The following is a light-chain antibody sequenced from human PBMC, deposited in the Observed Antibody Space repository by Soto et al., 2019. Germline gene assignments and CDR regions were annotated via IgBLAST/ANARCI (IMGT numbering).Light chain of an antibody. CDR3: SSYTRSSTHWV. CDR1: SSDVGGYNY. CDR2: EVT. Sequence: QSALTQPASVSGSPGQSITISCTGTSSDVGGYNYVSWYQQHPGKAPKLMIYEVTNRPSGVSNRFSGSKSGNTASLIISGLQAEDEADYYCSSYTRSSTHWVFGGGTQLTVL. V-gene: IGLV2-14*01. J-gene: IGLJ3*02.